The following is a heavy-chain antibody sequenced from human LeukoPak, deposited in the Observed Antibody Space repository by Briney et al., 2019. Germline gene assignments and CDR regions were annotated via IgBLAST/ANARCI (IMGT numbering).Heavy chain of an antibody. CDR2: INHLGSA. V-gene: IGHV4-38-2*02. Sequence: SETLSLTCSVSGYSITSTSFWAWIRQTPGKGLEWIGSINHLGSAYYNPSLESRVTISVDTSKNHFSLNLKSVTAADTAVYYCASTLEWSPGYFDLWGRGTLVTVSS. CDR1: GYSITSTSF. J-gene: IGHJ2*01. D-gene: IGHD3-3*01. CDR3: ASTLEWSPGYFDL.